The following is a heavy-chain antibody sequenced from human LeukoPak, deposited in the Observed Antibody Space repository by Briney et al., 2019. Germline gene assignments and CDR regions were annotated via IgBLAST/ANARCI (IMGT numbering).Heavy chain of an antibody. V-gene: IGHV4-34*01. D-gene: IGHD3-10*01. Sequence: SETLSLTCAVYGGSFSGYYWSWIRQPPGKGLEWIGEINNSGSTNYNPSLKSRVTISVDTSKNQFSLKLTSVTAADTAVYYCAKNPYCYGSGSYWDDYWGQGTLVTVSS. CDR1: GGSFSGYY. J-gene: IGHJ4*02. CDR2: INNSGST. CDR3: AKNPYCYGSGSYWDDY.